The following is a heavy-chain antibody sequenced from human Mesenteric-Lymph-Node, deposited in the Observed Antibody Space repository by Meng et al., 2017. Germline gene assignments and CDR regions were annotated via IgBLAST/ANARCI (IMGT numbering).Heavy chain of an antibody. D-gene: IGHD3-22*01. Sequence: QVQLVESGGDVVQPGRSLRLSCTASGFTFSSYGMHWVRQALGKGLEWVAVISYAGSNKYYADSVKGRFTISKDNSKSTLYLQMNSLRTEDTAVYYCARRGDGSGYYLDSWGQGTLVTVSS. CDR2: ISYAGSNK. CDR3: ARRGDGSGYYLDS. J-gene: IGHJ4*02. CDR1: GFTFSSYG. V-gene: IGHV3-30*03.